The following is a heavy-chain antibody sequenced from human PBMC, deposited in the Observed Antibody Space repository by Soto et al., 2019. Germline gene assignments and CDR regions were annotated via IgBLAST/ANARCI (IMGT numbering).Heavy chain of an antibody. V-gene: IGHV4-39*01. J-gene: IGHJ6*02. CDR3: ARQLPGRLYYYYYGMDV. CDR2: IYYSGST. Sequence: ETLSLTCTVSGGSISSRRYYWGWIRQPPGKGLEWIGSIYYSGSTYYNPSLKSRVTISVDTSKNQFSLKLSSVTAADTAVYYCARQLPGRLYYYYYGMDVWGQGTTVTVSS. D-gene: IGHD2-15*01. CDR1: GGSISSRRYY.